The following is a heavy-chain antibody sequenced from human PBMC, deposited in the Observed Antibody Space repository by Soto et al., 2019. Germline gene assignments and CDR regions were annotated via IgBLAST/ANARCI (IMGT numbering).Heavy chain of an antibody. V-gene: IGHV3-21*01. Sequence: GGSLRLSCAASGFTFSSYSMNWVRQAPGKGLEWVSSISSSSSYIYYADSVKGRFTISRDNAKNSLYLQMNSLRAEDTAVYYCAAQYSSSWYTTTLDYWGQGTLVTVSS. CDR1: GFTFSSYS. D-gene: IGHD6-13*01. CDR3: AAQYSSSWYTTTLDY. CDR2: ISSSSSYI. J-gene: IGHJ4*02.